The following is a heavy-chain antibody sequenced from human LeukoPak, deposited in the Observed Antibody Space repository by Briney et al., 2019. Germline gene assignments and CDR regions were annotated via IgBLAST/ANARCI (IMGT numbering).Heavy chain of an antibody. CDR2: ISNSGST. J-gene: IGHJ4*02. D-gene: IGHD6-13*01. Sequence: PSDTLSLTCTVSGCSISRNYWSWIRQPPGKGLECIGYISNSGSTNYNPSLKSRVTISVATSKSQFSLNLRSVTPEDTAVYYCARNLMPEQLVLNFWGQGTLVTVSS. CDR3: ARNLMPEQLVLNF. CDR1: GCSISRNY. V-gene: IGHV4-59*07.